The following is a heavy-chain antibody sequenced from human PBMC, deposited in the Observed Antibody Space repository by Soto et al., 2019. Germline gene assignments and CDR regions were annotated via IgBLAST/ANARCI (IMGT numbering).Heavy chain of an antibody. D-gene: IGHD1-26*01. CDR2: IMPIFRTQ. CDR1: GGTFSSSA. V-gene: IGHV1-69*12. CDR3: ARDEDRQQVGGNSYYIVDV. J-gene: IGHJ6*02. Sequence: QVQLVQSGAEVKKPGSSMKVSCKASGGTFSSSAFSWVRQAPGHGLEWMGGIMPIFRTQDYAQKFQGRVTISADEPTSTAYMELRSLTSEDTGVYYCARDEDRQQVGGNSYYIVDVRGQGTTVTVSS.